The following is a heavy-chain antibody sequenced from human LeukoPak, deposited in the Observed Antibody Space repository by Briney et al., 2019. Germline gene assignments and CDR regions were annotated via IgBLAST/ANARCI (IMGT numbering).Heavy chain of an antibody. CDR1: GFTFSGLG. D-gene: IGHD2-8*01. CDR3: AKDFQWAFDY. CDR2: VKYGGSDK. Sequence: GGSLRLSCAASGFTFSGLGMHWVRQAPGKGLEGVSFVKYGGSDKHYADSVKGRFTISIDDSKNTVFLQVNSLRDEDTAVYYCAKDFQWAFDYWGQGTQVTVSS. J-gene: IGHJ4*02. V-gene: IGHV3-30*02.